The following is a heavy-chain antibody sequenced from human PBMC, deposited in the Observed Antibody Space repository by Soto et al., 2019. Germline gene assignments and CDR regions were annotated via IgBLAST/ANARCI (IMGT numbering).Heavy chain of an antibody. CDR2: IYWDDDK. Sequence: QITLKESGPTLVKPTQTLTLTCTFSGFSLSTSGVGVGWIRQPPGKALEWLALIYWDDDKRYSPSLNTRLTISKDTSKNQLVLTMTNMDPVDTATYYCAHKRSGPTLFDYWGQGTLVTVSS. CDR1: GFSLSTSGVG. J-gene: IGHJ4*02. D-gene: IGHD6-19*01. CDR3: AHKRSGPTLFDY. V-gene: IGHV2-5*02.